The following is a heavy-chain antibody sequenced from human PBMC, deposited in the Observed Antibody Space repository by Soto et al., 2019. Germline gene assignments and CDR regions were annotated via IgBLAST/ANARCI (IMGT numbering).Heavy chain of an antibody. J-gene: IGHJ3*02. CDR2: ISGSGSST. V-gene: IGHV3-23*01. CDR3: AKDSPYSASYKEDAFDI. D-gene: IGHD1-26*01. Sequence: EVQLLESGGDLVQPGGSLRLSCAASGFTFSSYAMTWVRQAPGKGLEWVSAISGSGSSTYYADSVKGRFTISRDNSKNTLYLQMHSLRDEDTAVYYCAKDSPYSASYKEDAFDIWGQGTLVTVSS. CDR1: GFTFSSYA.